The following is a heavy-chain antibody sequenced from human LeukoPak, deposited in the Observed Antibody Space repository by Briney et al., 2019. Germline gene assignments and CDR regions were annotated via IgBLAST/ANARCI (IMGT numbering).Heavy chain of an antibody. CDR3: ARRAVRIAVAGRGFDP. CDR1: GYTFTGYY. Sequence: ASVKVSCKASGYTFTGYYMHWVRQAPGQGLEWMGWINPNSGGTNYAQKFQGRVTMTRDTSISTAYMELSRLRSDDTAVYYCARRAVRIAVAGRGFDPWGQGTLVTVSS. V-gene: IGHV1-2*02. J-gene: IGHJ5*02. D-gene: IGHD6-19*01. CDR2: INPNSGGT.